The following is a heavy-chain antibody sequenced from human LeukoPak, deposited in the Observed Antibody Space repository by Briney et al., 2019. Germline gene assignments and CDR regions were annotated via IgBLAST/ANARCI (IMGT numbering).Heavy chain of an antibody. CDR2: IWYDGSNK. V-gene: IGHV3-30*02. CDR3: AKRSEYSSGWDSCDY. CDR1: GFTFSSYG. J-gene: IGHJ4*02. Sequence: HSGGSLRLSCAASGFTFSSYGMHWVRQAPGKGLEWVAVIWYDGSNKYYADSVKGRFTISRDNSKNTLFLQMNSLRAEDTAVYYCAKRSEYSSGWDSCDYWGQGTLVTVSS. D-gene: IGHD6-19*01.